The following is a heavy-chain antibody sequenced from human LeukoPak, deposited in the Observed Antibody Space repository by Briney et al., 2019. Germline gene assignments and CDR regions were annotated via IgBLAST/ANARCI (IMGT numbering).Heavy chain of an antibody. V-gene: IGHV3-11*06. D-gene: IGHD5-12*01. CDR1: GFTFSDYY. Sequence: GGSLRLSCAASGFTFSDYYMSWIRQAPGKGLEWVSYISSSSSYTNYADSVKGRFTTSRDNAKNSLYLQMTSLRAEDTAVYYCARVHSGYDSGYYFDYWGQGTLVTVSS. J-gene: IGHJ4*02. CDR3: ARVHSGYDSGYYFDY. CDR2: ISSSSSYT.